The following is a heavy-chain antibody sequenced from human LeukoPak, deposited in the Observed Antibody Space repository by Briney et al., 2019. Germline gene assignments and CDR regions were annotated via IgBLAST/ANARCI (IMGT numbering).Heavy chain of an antibody. J-gene: IGHJ4*02. CDR3: ARGIESYGDYGY. CDR1: GGSISGSY. V-gene: IGHV4-59*01. CDR2: MYNSGST. D-gene: IGHD4-17*01. Sequence: PETLSLTCTVSGGSISGSYWSWIRQPPGKGLEWIAYMYNSGSTNYNPSLKSRVTISIDTSKNQFSLKLSSLTAADTAIYYCARGIESYGDYGYWGQGILVTVSS.